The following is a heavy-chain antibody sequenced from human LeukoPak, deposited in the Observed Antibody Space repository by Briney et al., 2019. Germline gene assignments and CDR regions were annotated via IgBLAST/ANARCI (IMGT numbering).Heavy chain of an antibody. CDR2: INHSGST. CDR3: ARFNLPRSLSFDY. J-gene: IGHJ4*02. V-gene: IGHV4-34*01. Sequence: SETLSLTCAVYGGSFSGYYWSWIRRPPGKGLEWIGEINHSGSTNYNPSLKSRVTISVDTSKNQFSLKLSSVTAADTAVYYCARFNLPRSLSFDYWGQGTLVTVSS. CDR1: GGSFSGYY.